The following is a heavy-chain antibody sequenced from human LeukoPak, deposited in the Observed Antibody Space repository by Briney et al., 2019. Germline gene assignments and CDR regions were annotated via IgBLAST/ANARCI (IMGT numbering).Heavy chain of an antibody. Sequence: GGSLRLSCAASGLTFSTYWMSWARQAPGKGLEWVANIKSDGSEKNFVDSVRGRFTISRDNAKNSLYLQMNSLRAEDTAVYYCASQTSAKGFDYWGQGTLVTVSS. CDR3: ASQTSAKGFDY. D-gene: IGHD2-2*01. V-gene: IGHV3-7*03. CDR1: GLTFSTYW. CDR2: IKSDGSEK. J-gene: IGHJ4*02.